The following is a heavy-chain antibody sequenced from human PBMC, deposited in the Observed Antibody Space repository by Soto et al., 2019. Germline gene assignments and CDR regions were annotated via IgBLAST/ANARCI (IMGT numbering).Heavy chain of an antibody. J-gene: IGHJ6*02. CDR1: GGTFSNYA. V-gene: IGHV1-69*01. Sequence: QVQLVQSGAEVKKPGSSVKVSCRASGGTFSNYAIIWVRQAPGQGLEWMGGIIPMSSTANYAQKFRGRVTITADESTNTAYMELSSLSSEDTAVYYCARAEFRVFEGVIIRRSHDLDVWGQGRPVSVSS. D-gene: IGHD3-10*01. CDR2: IIPMSSTA. CDR3: ARAEFRVFEGVIIRRSHDLDV.